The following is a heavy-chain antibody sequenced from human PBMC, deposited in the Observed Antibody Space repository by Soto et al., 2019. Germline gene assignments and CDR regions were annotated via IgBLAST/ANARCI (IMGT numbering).Heavy chain of an antibody. V-gene: IGHV1-69*06. CDR2: IIPIFGTA. CDR3: ARGGSEAVADWFDP. J-gene: IGHJ5*02. D-gene: IGHD6-19*01. CDR1: GGTFSRYA. Sequence: SVKVSCKASGGTFSRYAISWVRQAPGQGLEWMGGIIPIFGTANYAQKFQGRVTITADKSTSTAYMELSSLRSEDTAVYYCARGGSEAVADWFDPWGQGTLVTVSS.